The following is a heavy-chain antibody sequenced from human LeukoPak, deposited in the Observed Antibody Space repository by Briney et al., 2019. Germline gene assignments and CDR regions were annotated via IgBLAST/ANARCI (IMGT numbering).Heavy chain of an antibody. D-gene: IGHD6-13*01. V-gene: IGHV1-18*01. J-gene: IGHJ1*01. CDR3: ARDSSSWSHAEYFQH. Sequence: SVKVSCKASGYSFSNYGITWVRQAPGQGLEWMGWISAYNGNTNYAQKLQGRVTMTTTTTTSTAYMELRSLRSEDAAVYYCARDSSSWSHAEYFQHWGQGTLVTVSS. CDR2: ISAYNGNT. CDR1: GYSFSNYG.